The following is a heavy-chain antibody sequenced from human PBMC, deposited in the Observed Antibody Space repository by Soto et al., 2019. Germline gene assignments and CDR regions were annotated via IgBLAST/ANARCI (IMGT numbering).Heavy chain of an antibody. CDR3: AKDRGSSWYYGSIAC. Sequence: EVQLLESGGGLVQPGGSLRLSCAASGFTFSSYAMSWVRQAPGKGLDWVSVISGSGDSTYYADSVKGRFTISRDNSKNTLSLQRNSLIAEDTAVYYCAKDRGSSWYYGSIACWGQGPLVTVSS. J-gene: IGHJ4*02. V-gene: IGHV3-23*01. CDR2: ISGSGDST. D-gene: IGHD6-13*01. CDR1: GFTFSSYA.